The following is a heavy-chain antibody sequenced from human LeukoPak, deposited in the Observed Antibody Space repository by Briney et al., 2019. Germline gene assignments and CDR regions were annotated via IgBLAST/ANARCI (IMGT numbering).Heavy chain of an antibody. CDR2: ISSSSSYI. Sequence: GGPLRLSCAASGFTFSSYSMNWVRQAPGKGLEWVSSISSSSSYIYYTDSVKGRFTISRDNAKNSLYLQMNSLRAEDTAVYYCARAPHGVDTDYWGQGTLVTVSS. V-gene: IGHV3-21*01. J-gene: IGHJ4*02. D-gene: IGHD3-10*01. CDR1: GFTFSSYS. CDR3: ARAPHGVDTDY.